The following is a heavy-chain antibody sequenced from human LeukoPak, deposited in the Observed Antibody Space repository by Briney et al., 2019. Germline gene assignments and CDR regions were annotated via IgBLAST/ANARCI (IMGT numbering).Heavy chain of an antibody. CDR3: TSRYSDL. CDR2: IYYTGST. J-gene: IGHJ2*01. CDR1: GGSISSYY. V-gene: IGHV4-59*08. Sequence: SETLSLTRTVSGGSISSYYWSWIRQPPGKGLEWIGFIYYTGSTNYNPSLKSRVTISIDSSKNQFSLKLSSVTAADSAVYYCTSRYSDLWGRGTLVTVSS.